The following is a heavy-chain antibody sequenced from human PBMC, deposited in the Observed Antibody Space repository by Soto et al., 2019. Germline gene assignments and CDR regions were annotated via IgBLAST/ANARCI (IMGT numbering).Heavy chain of an antibody. CDR2: IYYSGST. CDR3: ARAKYGDYEGHYYYYYMDV. CDR1: SGSISSYY. Sequence: PSGTLSLTCTASSGSISSYYWSWIRQPPGKGLEWIGYIYYSGSTNYNPSLKSRVTISVDTSKNQFSLKLSSVTAADTAVYYCARAKYGDYEGHYYYYYMDVWGKGTTVTVSS. V-gene: IGHV4-59*08. D-gene: IGHD4-17*01. J-gene: IGHJ6*03.